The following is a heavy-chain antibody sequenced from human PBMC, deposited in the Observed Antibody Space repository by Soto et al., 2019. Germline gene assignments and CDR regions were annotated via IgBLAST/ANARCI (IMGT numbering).Heavy chain of an antibody. Sequence: QVPLVQSGAEVKKPGASVKVSCKASGYTFTTYGISWVRQAPGQGLEWMGWISAYSGDTNYSQKLQGRFTMTTDASTSTAYMDLRSLRADDTAVYYCARERYSSAWDREAFDIWGQGTMVTVSS. CDR3: ARERYSSAWDREAFDI. V-gene: IGHV1-18*01. J-gene: IGHJ3*02. CDR1: GYTFTTYG. D-gene: IGHD6-19*01. CDR2: ISAYSGDT.